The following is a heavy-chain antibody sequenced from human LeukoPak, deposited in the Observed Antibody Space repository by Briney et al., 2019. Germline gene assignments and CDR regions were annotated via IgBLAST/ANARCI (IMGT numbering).Heavy chain of an antibody. CDR3: SWELDVSFGRRLEH. CDR1: GFNFNDAW. J-gene: IGHJ5*02. Sequence: PGGSLRLSCSVSGFNFNDAWTSWVRQAPGKGLEWVGRLKSRGGGETADYSAPVKGRFTVSRDDSQNTLYLQMNSLKIEDTAVYFCSWELDVSFGRRLEHWGQGTLVTVAS. CDR2: LKSRGGGETA. D-gene: IGHD1-1*01. V-gene: IGHV3-15*01.